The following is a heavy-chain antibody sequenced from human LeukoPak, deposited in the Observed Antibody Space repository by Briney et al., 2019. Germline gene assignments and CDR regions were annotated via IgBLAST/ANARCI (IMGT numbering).Heavy chain of an antibody. J-gene: IGHJ4*02. Sequence: GASVKVSCKVSGYTLTELSMHWARQAPGKGLEWMGGFDPEDGETIYAQKFQGRVTMTEDTSTDTAYMELSSLRSEDTAVYYCATALLKYDSSGYYFANFDYWGQGTLVTVSS. CDR3: ATALLKYDSSGYYFANFDY. D-gene: IGHD3-22*01. V-gene: IGHV1-24*01. CDR2: FDPEDGET. CDR1: GYTLTELS.